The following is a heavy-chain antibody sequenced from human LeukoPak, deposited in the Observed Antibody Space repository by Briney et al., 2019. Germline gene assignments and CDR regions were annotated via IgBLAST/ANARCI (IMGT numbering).Heavy chain of an antibody. J-gene: IGHJ4*02. CDR1: GGSIGNYF. D-gene: IGHD3-10*01. CDR3: AREPWLVGELRDMR. Sequence: SETLSLTCTVSGGSIGNYFWSWTRQPPGKGLEWIGYIYHTGGTSYNPSLESRVTISVDTSRNQFSLMLKSVTAADTAVYYCAREPWLVGELRDMRWGQGTLVTVSS. CDR2: IYHTGGT. V-gene: IGHV4-59*01.